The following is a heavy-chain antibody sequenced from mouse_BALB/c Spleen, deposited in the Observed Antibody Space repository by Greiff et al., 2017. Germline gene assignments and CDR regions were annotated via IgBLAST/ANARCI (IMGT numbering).Heavy chain of an antibody. D-gene: IGHD1-1*01. CDR3: ARHTTVVYFDY. CDR1: GFTFSSYG. J-gene: IGHJ2*01. CDR2: ISSGGSYT. V-gene: IGHV5-6*01. Sequence: EVQRVESGGGLVKPGGSLKLSCAASGFTFSSYGMSWVRQTPDKRLEWVATISSGGSYTYYPDSVKGRFTISRDNAKNTLYLQMSSLKSEDTAMYYCARHTTVVYFDYWGQGTTLTVSS.